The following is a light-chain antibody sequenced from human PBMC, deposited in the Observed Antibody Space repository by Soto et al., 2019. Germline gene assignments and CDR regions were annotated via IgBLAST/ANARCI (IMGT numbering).Light chain of an antibody. CDR2: DAS. J-gene: IGKJ1*01. CDR1: QTVSSTY. V-gene: IGKV3-20*01. Sequence: EIVLTQSPGTLSLPPGERATLSCRASQTVSSTYLAWYQQKPGQAPRLLIYDASSRATGIPDRFSVSGSGTDFTLTISRLEPEDFAVYYCQQYGISPPWTFGQGTKVEIK. CDR3: QQYGISPPWT.